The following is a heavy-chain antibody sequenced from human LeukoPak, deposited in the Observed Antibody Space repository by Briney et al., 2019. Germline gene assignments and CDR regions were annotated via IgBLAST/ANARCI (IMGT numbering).Heavy chain of an antibody. V-gene: IGHV3-30*04. CDR3: ARDPSYSENLDY. D-gene: IGHD1-26*01. J-gene: IGHJ4*02. CDR2: ISYDGSNK. CDR1: GFTYSTYA. Sequence: GGSLRLSCAASGFTYSTYAMSWVRQAPGKGLEWVAVISYDGSNKYYADSVKGRFTISRDNSKNTLYLQMNCLRAEDTAVYYCARDPSYSENLDYWGQGTLVTVSS.